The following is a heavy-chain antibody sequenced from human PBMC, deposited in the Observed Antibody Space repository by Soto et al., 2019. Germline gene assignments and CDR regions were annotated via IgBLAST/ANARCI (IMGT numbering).Heavy chain of an antibody. D-gene: IGHD2-21*02. Sequence: QVQLVQSGAEVKKPGASVKVSCKASGYTFTSNGISWVRQAPGQGLEGMGGISAYNGNKNYAQKLQGRVTMTTDTSTSTAYMELRSLRSDDTAVYYCASSYCGGDCYSVYYYYGMDVWGQGTTVTVSS. J-gene: IGHJ6*02. CDR3: ASSYCGGDCYSVYYYYGMDV. CDR2: ISAYNGNK. CDR1: GYTFTSNG. V-gene: IGHV1-18*01.